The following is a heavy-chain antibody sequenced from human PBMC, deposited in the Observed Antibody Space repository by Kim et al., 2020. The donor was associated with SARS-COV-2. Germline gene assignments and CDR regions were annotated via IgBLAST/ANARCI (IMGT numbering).Heavy chain of an antibody. CDR2: IKSKTDGGTT. V-gene: IGHV3-15*01. Sequence: GGSLRLSCAASGFTFSNAWMSWVRQAPGKGLEWVGRIKSKTDGGTTDYAAPVKGRFTISRDDSKNTLYLQMNSLKTEDTAVYYCTTEGLWFGGPLGYAFDIWGQGTMVTVSS. CDR3: TTEGLWFGGPLGYAFDI. CDR1: GFTFSNAW. J-gene: IGHJ3*02. D-gene: IGHD3-10*01.